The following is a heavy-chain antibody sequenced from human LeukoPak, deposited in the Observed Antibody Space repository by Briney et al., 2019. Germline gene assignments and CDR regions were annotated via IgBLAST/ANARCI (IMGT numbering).Heavy chain of an antibody. CDR1: GDSISGSY. CDR3: VKFGVDYDMGV. Sequence: PSETLSLTCTVSGDSISGSYWTWVRQPPGQGLEWIWQIHYSGRADYNPSLQRRITISVDTSKNQMSLTLTSVTAADTAIYYCVKFGVDYDMGVWGQGTTVTVSS. J-gene: IGHJ6*02. D-gene: IGHD3-16*01. CDR2: IHYSGRA. V-gene: IGHV4-59*01.